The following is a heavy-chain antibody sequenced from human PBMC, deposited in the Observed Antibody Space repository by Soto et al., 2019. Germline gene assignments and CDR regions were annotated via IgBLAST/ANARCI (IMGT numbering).Heavy chain of an antibody. J-gene: IGHJ6*02. D-gene: IGHD6-13*01. V-gene: IGHV4-31*11. Sequence: SETLSLTCAVSGGSIISGGYYWSWIRQHPGKGLEWIGYIYYSGSTYYNPSLKSRVAISLDTSKNQFSLKLSSVTAADTAVYYCARDLGGAAADYYYGMDVWGQGTTVTVS. CDR2: IYYSGST. CDR3: ARDLGGAAADYYYGMDV. CDR1: GGSIISGGYY.